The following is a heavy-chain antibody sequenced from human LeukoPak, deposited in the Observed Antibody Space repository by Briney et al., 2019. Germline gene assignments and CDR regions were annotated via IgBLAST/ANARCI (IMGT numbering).Heavy chain of an antibody. J-gene: IGHJ4*02. CDR3: ASDSPGYDSGSYFAY. CDR1: GFTFSSYW. CDR2: IKQDGSEK. D-gene: IGHD2-15*01. Sequence: PGGSLRLSCAASGFTFSSYWMSWVRQAPGKGLEWVANIKQDGSEKYYVDSVKGRFTISRDNAKNSLFLQMNSLRDEDTAVYYCASDSPGYDSGSYFAYGGQGPLVTVSS. V-gene: IGHV3-7*03.